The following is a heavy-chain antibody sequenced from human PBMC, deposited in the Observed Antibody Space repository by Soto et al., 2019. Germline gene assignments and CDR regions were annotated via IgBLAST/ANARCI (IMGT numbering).Heavy chain of an antibody. J-gene: IGHJ6*03. CDR3: ARGVYSSSSFGYYYMDV. CDR2: IWYDGSNK. V-gene: IGHV3-33*01. CDR1: GFTFSSYG. Sequence: PGGSLRLSCAASGFTFSSYGMHWVRQAPGKGLEWVAVIWYDGSNKYYADSVKGRFTISRDNSKNTLYLQMNSLRAEDTAVYYCARGVYSSSSFGYYYMDVWGKGTTVTV. D-gene: IGHD6-6*01.